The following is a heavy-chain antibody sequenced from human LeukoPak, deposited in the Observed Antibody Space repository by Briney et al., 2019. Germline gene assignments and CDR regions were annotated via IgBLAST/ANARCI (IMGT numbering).Heavy chain of an antibody. D-gene: IGHD3-10*01. CDR3: AKDRSGSGYFDY. J-gene: IGHJ4*02. Sequence: GGSLRLSCAASGFTFSTYAVNWVPQAPGKGLKWVSSISDSGGRTYYADSVKGRFTISRDTSKNTLYLQMNSLRAEDTAVYYCAKDRSGSGYFDYWGQGTLVTVSS. CDR2: ISDSGGRT. V-gene: IGHV3-23*01. CDR1: GFTFSTYA.